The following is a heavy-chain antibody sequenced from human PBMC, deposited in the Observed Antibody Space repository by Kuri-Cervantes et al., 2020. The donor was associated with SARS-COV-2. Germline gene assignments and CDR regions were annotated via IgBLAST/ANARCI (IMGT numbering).Heavy chain of an antibody. CDR1: GFTFSSYA. V-gene: IGHV3-30-3*01. D-gene: IGHD2-2*01. Sequence: GGSLRLSCAASGFTFSSYAMHWVRQAPGKGLEWVAVISYDGSNKYYADSVKGRFTISRDNSKNTLYLQMNSLRAEDTTVYYCASQDIVVVPAANAFDIWGQGTMVTVSS. CDR2: ISYDGSNK. CDR3: ASQDIVVVPAANAFDI. J-gene: IGHJ3*02.